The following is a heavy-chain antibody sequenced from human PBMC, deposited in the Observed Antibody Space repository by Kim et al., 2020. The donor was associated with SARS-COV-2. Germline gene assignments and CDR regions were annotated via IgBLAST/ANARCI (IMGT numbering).Heavy chain of an antibody. Sequence: GGSLRLSCAASGFTFSSYGMHWVRQAPGKGLEWVAVISYDGSNKYYADSVKGRFTISRDNSKNTLYLQMNSLRAEDTAVYYCARDWRYCSGGSCYYRDPYFDYWGQGTLVTVSS. V-gene: IGHV3-33*05. CDR1: GFTFSSYG. D-gene: IGHD2-15*01. CDR3: ARDWRYCSGGSCYYRDPYFDY. CDR2: ISYDGSNK. J-gene: IGHJ4*02.